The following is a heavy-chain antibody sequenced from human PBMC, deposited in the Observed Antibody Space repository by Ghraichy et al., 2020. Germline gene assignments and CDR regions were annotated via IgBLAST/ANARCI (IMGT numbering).Heavy chain of an antibody. Sequence: GGSLRLSCAASGFTFSTYSMKWVRQTPERGLEWVSSIDWTGTYIYYADSVKGRFTTSRDNAGSSLFLQMNSLRAEDTATYYCVRLYNGYGDFWGQGTWSPSPQ. CDR1: GFTFSTYS. D-gene: IGHD3-16*01. J-gene: IGHJ4*02. CDR2: IDWTGTYI. CDR3: VRLYNGYGDF. V-gene: IGHV3-21*04.